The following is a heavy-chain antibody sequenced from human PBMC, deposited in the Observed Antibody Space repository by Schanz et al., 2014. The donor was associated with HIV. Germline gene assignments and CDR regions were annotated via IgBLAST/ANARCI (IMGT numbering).Heavy chain of an antibody. V-gene: IGHV3-9*01. Sequence: EVQLVESGGGLVQPGRSLRLSCAASGFTFDDYVMHWVRQAPGKGLEWVSGISWKSDSIGYADSVKGRFTISRDNPKNMLYLQMNSLRAEDTAVYYCAKDQGYDFWSGYYNYYGMDVWGQGTTVTVSS. D-gene: IGHD3-3*01. CDR3: AKDQGYDFWSGYYNYYGMDV. CDR1: GFTFDDYV. J-gene: IGHJ6*02. CDR2: ISWKSDSI.